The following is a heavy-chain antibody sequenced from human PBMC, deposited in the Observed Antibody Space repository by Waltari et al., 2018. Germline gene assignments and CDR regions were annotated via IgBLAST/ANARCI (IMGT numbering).Heavy chain of an antibody. CDR3: AKDSPYSSGFDY. J-gene: IGHJ4*02. CDR1: GFTFSSYG. V-gene: IGHV3-30*18. D-gene: IGHD6-19*01. Sequence: QVQLVESGGGVVQPGRSLRLSCAASGFTFSSYGMQWVRQAPGKGLEWVAVISYDGSNKYYADSVKGRFTISRDNSKNTLYLQMNSLRAEDTAVYYCAKDSPYSSGFDYWGQGTLVTVSS. CDR2: ISYDGSNK.